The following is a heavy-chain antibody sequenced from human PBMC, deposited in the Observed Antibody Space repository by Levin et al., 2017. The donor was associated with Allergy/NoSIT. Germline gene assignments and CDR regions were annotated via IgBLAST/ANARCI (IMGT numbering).Heavy chain of an antibody. D-gene: IGHD3-3*01. J-gene: IGHJ3*02. CDR3: ARWGPRFLETDDAFDI. Sequence: ASVKVSCKASGYTFTSYAMNWVRQAPGQGLEWMGWINTNTGNPTYAQGFTGRFVFSLDTSVSTAYLQISSLKAEDTAVYYCARWGPRFLETDDAFDIWGQGTMVTVSS. V-gene: IGHV7-4-1*02. CDR2: INTNTGNP. CDR1: GYTFTSYA.